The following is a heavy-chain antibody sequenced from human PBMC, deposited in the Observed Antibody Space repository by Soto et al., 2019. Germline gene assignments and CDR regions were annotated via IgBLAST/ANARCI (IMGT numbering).Heavy chain of an antibody. CDR3: ARALSNHIAVDGMGYFDY. D-gene: IGHD6-19*01. J-gene: IGHJ4*02. CDR1: VFSVNKNPFS. V-gene: IGHV4-31*03. Sequence: PSETLSRTCTLSVFSVNKNPFSLTFIRQHPWKCPECIVHISSIWRASYSPSLKMRVAISLDASKDHFSLQLNSVTAADTAVYYCARALSNHIAVDGMGYFDYWGPGPMVTVSS. CDR2: ISSIWRA.